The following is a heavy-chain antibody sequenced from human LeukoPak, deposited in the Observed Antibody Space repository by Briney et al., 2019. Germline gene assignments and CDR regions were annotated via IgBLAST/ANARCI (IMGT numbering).Heavy chain of an antibody. Sequence: PPETLSLTCTVSGASISIYYWSWIRQPPGEGLECIWRIHTSGSTNYNPSLKSRVTISLEKSKNQFSLKLSSVTAADPATYFCARGRGDYFDSRGYFFDYWGPGTLVTISS. CDR2: IHTSGST. V-gene: IGHV4-4*07. CDR1: GASISIYY. J-gene: IGHJ4*02. D-gene: IGHD3-22*01. CDR3: ARGRGDYFDSRGYFFDY.